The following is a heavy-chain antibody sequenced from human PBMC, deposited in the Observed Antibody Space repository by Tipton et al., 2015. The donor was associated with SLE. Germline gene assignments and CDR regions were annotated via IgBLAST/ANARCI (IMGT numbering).Heavy chain of an antibody. V-gene: IGHV4-30-2*01. CDR1: GASIGSGGYS. D-gene: IGHD6-13*01. J-gene: IGHJ3*02. CDR2: IFHSGIT. CDR3: ASRGIAAAGTGTYAFDI. Sequence: TLSLTCAVSGASIGSGGYSWNWIRQPPGKGLQWIGYIFHSGITYYNPSLKSRVTVSVDTSKNQFSLKLSSVTAADTVVYYCASRGIAAAGTGTYAFDIWGQGTMVTVSS.